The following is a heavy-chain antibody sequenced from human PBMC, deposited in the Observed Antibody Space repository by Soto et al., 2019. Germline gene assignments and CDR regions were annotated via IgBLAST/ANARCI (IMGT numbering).Heavy chain of an antibody. CDR2: ISPRNGNT. J-gene: IGHJ5*02. D-gene: IGHD1-1*01. CDR1: GYTFASYG. CDR3: ERTPTPTRGGSNTDNDLDP. V-gene: IGHV1-18*04. Sequence: ASVQVSCKASGYTFASYGFSWVRPAPGQGLEWMGWISPRNGNTHYFEKFQGRVTMTTDTSTSTAFMELRTVRDNDTAIYYYERTPTPTRGGSNTDNDLDPWGQGTPVTVSS.